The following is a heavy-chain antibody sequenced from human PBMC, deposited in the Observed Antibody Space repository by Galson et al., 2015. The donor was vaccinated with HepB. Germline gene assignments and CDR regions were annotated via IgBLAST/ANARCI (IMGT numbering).Heavy chain of an antibody. CDR3: ARDTPRGSGASPNSGHYYYYYGMDV. Sequence: SLRLSCAASGFTFSSYSMNWVRQAPGKGLEWVSSISSSSSYIYYADSVKGRFTISRDNAKNSLYLQMNSLRAEDTAVYYCARDTPRGSGASPNSGHYYYYYGMDVWGQGTTVTVSS. CDR1: GFTFSSYS. D-gene: IGHD3-10*01. V-gene: IGHV3-21*01. J-gene: IGHJ6*02. CDR2: ISSSSSYI.